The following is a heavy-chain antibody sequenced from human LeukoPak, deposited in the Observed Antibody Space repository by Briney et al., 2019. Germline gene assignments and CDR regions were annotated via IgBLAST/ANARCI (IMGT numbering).Heavy chain of an antibody. Sequence: GGSLRLSCAASGFTFDDYAMHWVRQAPGKGLEWVSGISWNSGSIGYADSVKGRFTISRDNAKNSLYLQINSLRAEDMALYYCAKGGYSYGYVSHFDYWGQGTLVTVSS. D-gene: IGHD5-18*01. CDR2: ISWNSGSI. V-gene: IGHV3-9*03. CDR3: AKGGYSYGYVSHFDY. CDR1: GFTFDDYA. J-gene: IGHJ4*02.